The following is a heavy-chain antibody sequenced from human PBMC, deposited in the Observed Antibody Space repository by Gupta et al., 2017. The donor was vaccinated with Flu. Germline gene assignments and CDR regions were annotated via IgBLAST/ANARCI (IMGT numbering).Heavy chain of an antibody. CDR3: AKEYTSTWVPFDY. J-gene: IGHJ4*02. CDR2: ISGNGGST. Sequence: EVQLLESGGGLVQPGGSLRLSCAASGITFSDYAMSWVRQAPGRGLEWVSAISGNGGSTFYADSVKGRFTISRDNSKNTLYLQMDSLRAEDTALYNCAKEYTSTWVPFDYWGQGTLVTVSS. V-gene: IGHV3-23*01. D-gene: IGHD6-13*01. CDR1: GITFSDYA.